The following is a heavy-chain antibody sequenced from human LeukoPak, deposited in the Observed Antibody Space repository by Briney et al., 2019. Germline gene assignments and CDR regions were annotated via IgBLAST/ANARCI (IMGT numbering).Heavy chain of an antibody. D-gene: IGHD2-15*01. V-gene: IGHV1-69*13. J-gene: IGHJ6*02. CDR3: ARDNPYCSGGSCYGDV. Sequence: SVKVSCKASGGTFSSYAISWVRQAPGQGLEWMGGIIPIFGTASYAQKFQGRVTITADESTSTAYMELSSLRSEDTAVYYCARDNPYCSGGSCYGDVWGQGTTVTVSS. CDR1: GGTFSSYA. CDR2: IIPIFGTA.